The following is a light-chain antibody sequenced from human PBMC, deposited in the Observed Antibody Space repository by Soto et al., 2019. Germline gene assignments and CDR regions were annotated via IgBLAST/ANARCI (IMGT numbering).Light chain of an antibody. V-gene: IGKV3-15*01. CDR2: GAS. CDR3: QQYNNWPPYT. Sequence: EIVLTQSPGTLSLSPGERATLSCRASQSVASTYLAWYQQRPGQAPRLLISGASTRATGIPARFTGGGSGTEFTLTISSLQSEDFAVYYCQQYNNWPPYTFGQGTKVDIK. J-gene: IGKJ2*01. CDR1: QSVASTY.